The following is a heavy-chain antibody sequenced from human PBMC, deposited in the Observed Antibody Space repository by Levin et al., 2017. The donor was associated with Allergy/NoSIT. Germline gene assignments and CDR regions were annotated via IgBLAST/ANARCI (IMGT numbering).Heavy chain of an antibody. V-gene: IGHV4-39*01. CDR2: IYNSGST. CDR3: ARQCYDILTGYYNFDY. D-gene: IGHD3-9*01. Sequence: SQTLSLTCTVSGGSISSSISYWGWIRQAPGKGLEWIGSIYNSGSTYYNPSLKSRVTTSVDTAKNQFSLKLSSVTAADTAVYYCARQCYDILTGYYNFDYWGQGTLVTVSS. J-gene: IGHJ4*02. CDR1: GGSISSSISY.